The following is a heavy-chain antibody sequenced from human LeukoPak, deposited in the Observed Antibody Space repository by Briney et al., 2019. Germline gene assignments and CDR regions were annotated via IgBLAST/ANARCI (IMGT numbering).Heavy chain of an antibody. V-gene: IGHV3-21*01. D-gene: IGHD6-25*01. CDR1: GFKFDDYG. CDR2: ISRRSSYI. CDR3: ARDGDPAYYYYMDV. J-gene: IGHJ6*03. Sequence: PGGSLRLSCTASGFKFDDYGMTWVRHAPGKGLEGVSSISRRSSYINYVDSVKGRFTISRDNAKNSLYLQMNSPRAEDTAVYYCARDGDPAYYYYMDVWGKGTTVTVSS.